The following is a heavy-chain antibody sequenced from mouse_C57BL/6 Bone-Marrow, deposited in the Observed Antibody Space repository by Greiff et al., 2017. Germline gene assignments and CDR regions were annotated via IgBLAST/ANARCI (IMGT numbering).Heavy chain of an antibody. V-gene: IGHV1-4*01. D-gene: IGHD4-1*01. CDR1: GYTFTSYT. CDR3: ARDGLGRRENFDY. J-gene: IGHJ2*01. CDR2: INPSSGYT. Sequence: VQLQQSGAELARPGASVKMSCKASGYTFTSYTMHWVKQRPGQGLEWIGYINPSSGYTKYNQKFKDKATLTADKSSSTAYMQLSSLTSEDSAVYYCARDGLGRRENFDYWGQGTTLTVSS.